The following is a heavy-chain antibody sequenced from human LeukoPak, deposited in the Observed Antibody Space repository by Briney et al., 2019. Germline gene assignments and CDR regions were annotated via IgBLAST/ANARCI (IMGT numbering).Heavy chain of an antibody. CDR1: GFTFSSYA. CDR2: ISYDGSNK. V-gene: IGHV3-30-3*01. Sequence: PGGSLRLSCAASGFTFSSYAMHWVRQAPGKGLEWVAVISYDGSNKYYADSVKGRFTISRDNSKNTLYLQMNSLRAEDTAVYYGMVAATDFDYWGQGTLVTVSS. D-gene: IGHD2-15*01. J-gene: IGHJ4*02. CDR3: MVAATDFDY.